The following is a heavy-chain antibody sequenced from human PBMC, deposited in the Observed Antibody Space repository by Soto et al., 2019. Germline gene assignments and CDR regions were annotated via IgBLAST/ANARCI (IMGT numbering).Heavy chain of an antibody. Sequence: GGSLRLSCAASGFTVSNFYMSWVRQAPGKGLEWVSNVYSGGTTSYTDSGKGRFTISREKSRNTLYLHVNSLRAEDTAVYYWAGGYSYGEPFDYWGQGTLVTVSS. V-gene: IGHV3-53*01. J-gene: IGHJ4*02. D-gene: IGHD5-18*01. CDR1: GFTVSNFY. CDR3: AGGYSYGEPFDY. CDR2: VYSGGTT.